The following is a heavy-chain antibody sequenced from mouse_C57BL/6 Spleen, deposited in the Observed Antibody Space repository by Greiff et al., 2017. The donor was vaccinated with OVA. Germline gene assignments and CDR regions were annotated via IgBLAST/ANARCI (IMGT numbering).Heavy chain of an antibody. CDR1: GFTFSSYA. J-gene: IGHJ3*01. Sequence: EVMLVESGGGLVKPGGSLKLSCAASGFTFSSYAMSWVRQTPEKRLEWVATISDGGSYTYYPDNVKGRFTISRDNAKNNLYLQMSHLKSEDTAMYYCARDKEAWFAYWGQGTLVTVSA. V-gene: IGHV5-4*01. CDR2: ISDGGSYT. CDR3: ARDKEAWFAY.